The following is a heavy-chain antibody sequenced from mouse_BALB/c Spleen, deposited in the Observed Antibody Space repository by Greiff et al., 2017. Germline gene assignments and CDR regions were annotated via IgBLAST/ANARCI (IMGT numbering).Heavy chain of an antibody. J-gene: IGHJ3*01. Sequence: EVQRVESGGGLVQPGGSLRLSCATSGFTFTDYYMSWVRQPPGKALEWLGFIRNKANGYTTEYSASVKGRFTISRDNSQSILYLQMNTLRAEDSATYYCARGADYYGSSWGQGTLVTVSA. D-gene: IGHD1-2*01. CDR2: IRNKANGYTT. CDR3: ARGADYYGSS. CDR1: GFTFTDYY. V-gene: IGHV7-3*02.